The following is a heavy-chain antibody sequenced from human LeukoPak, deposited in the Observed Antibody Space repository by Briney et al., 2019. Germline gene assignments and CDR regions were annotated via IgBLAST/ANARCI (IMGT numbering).Heavy chain of an antibody. V-gene: IGHV3-30*02. Sequence: GGSLRLSCAASGFVFGDYGMHWVRQAPGKGLEWVTMVRNDGSDKHYADSVKGRFTISRDNSKNTLYLQMNSLRPEDTAVYYCAKHYYGSGSQKYYFDYWGQGTLVTVSS. D-gene: IGHD3-10*01. CDR2: VRNDGSDK. CDR3: AKHYYGSGSQKYYFDY. CDR1: GFVFGDYG. J-gene: IGHJ4*02.